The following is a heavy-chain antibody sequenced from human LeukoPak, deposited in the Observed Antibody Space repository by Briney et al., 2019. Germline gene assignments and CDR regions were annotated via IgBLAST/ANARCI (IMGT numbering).Heavy chain of an antibody. CDR2: MNPNSGNT. J-gene: IGHJ4*02. V-gene: IGHV1-18*01. Sequence: ASVKVSCKASGYTFTSYDINWVRQATGQGLEWMGWMNPNSGNTNYAQKLQGRVTMTTDTSTSTAYMELRSLRSDDTAVYYCARAIYGSGSYTAYWGQGTLVTVSS. CDR3: ARAIYGSGSYTAY. CDR1: GYTFTSYD. D-gene: IGHD3-10*01.